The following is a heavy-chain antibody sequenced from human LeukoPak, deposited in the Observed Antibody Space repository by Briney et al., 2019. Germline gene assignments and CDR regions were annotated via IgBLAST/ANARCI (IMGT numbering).Heavy chain of an antibody. CDR2: ISAYNGNT. Sequence: ASVKVSCKASGGTFSSYAISWVRQAPGQGLEWMGWISAYNGNTNYAQKLQGRVTMTTDTPTSTAYMELRSLRSDDTAVYYCARATPFELMKAARPAFDYWGQGTLVTVSS. D-gene: IGHD6-6*01. V-gene: IGHV1-18*01. CDR3: ARATPFELMKAARPAFDY. CDR1: GGTFSSYA. J-gene: IGHJ4*02.